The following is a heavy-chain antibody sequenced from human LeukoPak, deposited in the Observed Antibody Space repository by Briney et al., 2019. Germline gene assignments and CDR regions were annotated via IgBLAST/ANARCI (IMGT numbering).Heavy chain of an antibody. CDR2: ISWNSGSI. V-gene: IGHV3-9*01. Sequence: HPGGSLRLSCAASGFTFDDYAMHWVRQAPGKGLEWVSGISWNSGSIGYADSVKGRFTISRDNAKNSLYLQMNSLRAEDTALYYCAKGPTYYYDSSGYGYFDYWGQGTLVTVSS. CDR3: AKGPTYYYDSSGYGYFDY. D-gene: IGHD3-22*01. CDR1: GFTFDDYA. J-gene: IGHJ4*02.